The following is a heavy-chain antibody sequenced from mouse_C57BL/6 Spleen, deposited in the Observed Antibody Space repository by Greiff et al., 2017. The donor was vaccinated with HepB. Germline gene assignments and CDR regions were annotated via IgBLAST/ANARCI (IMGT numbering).Heavy chain of an antibody. Sequence: EVKLVESGGGLVKPGGSLKLSCAASGFTFSSYAMSWVRQPPEKRLEWVATISDGGSYTYYPDNVKGRFTISRDNAKNNLYLQMSHLKSEDTAMYYCARDALFYYGSSHWYFDVWGTGTTVTVSS. CDR2: ISDGGSYT. CDR1: GFTFSSYA. CDR3: ARDALFYYGSSHWYFDV. J-gene: IGHJ1*03. V-gene: IGHV5-4*01. D-gene: IGHD1-1*01.